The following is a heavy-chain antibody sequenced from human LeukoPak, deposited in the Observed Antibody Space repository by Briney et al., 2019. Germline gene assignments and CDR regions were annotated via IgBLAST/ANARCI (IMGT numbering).Heavy chain of an antibody. CDR2: IYQSGST. J-gene: IGHJ4*02. Sequence: PSETLSLTCTVSGYSISSGYYWGWIRQPPGKGLEWIGSIYQSGSTYYNPSLKSRVTISVDTSKNQFSLKLSSVTAADTAVYYCARGRIDWYRGEYFDYWGQGTLVTVSS. V-gene: IGHV4-38-2*02. CDR3: ARGRIDWYRGEYFDY. D-gene: IGHD1-26*01. CDR1: GYSISSGYY.